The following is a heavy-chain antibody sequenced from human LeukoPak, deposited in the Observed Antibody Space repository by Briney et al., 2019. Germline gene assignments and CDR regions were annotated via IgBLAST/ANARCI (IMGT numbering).Heavy chain of an antibody. CDR3: ARLEYSISYNWFDP. CDR1: GFTFRTYW. Sequence: PGGSLRLSCAASGFTFRTYWMHWVRQAPGKGLVWVSRINTDGTITTYADSVKGRFTISRDNAKNTLYLQMNSLRAEDTAVYYCARLEYSISYNWFDPWGQGTLVTVSS. V-gene: IGHV3-74*01. D-gene: IGHD6-6*01. J-gene: IGHJ5*02. CDR2: INTDGTIT.